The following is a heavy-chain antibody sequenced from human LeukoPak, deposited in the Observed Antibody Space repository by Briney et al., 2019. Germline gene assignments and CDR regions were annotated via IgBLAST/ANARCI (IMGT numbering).Heavy chain of an antibody. CDR3: AGGEYSYGAFDY. D-gene: IGHD5-18*01. V-gene: IGHV1-2*02. CDR1: GYTFTSYF. CDR2: INSNGGGT. J-gene: IGHJ4*02. Sequence: ASVTVSCKASGYTFTSYFMHWVRQAPGQGLEWVGWINSNGGGTSYAQKYQGRVTMTRDTSINTAYMELSSLKSDDTAVYYCAGGEYSYGAFDYWGQGTLVTVSS.